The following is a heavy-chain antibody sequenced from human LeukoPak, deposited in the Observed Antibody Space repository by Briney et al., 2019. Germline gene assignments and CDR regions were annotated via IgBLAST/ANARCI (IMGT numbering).Heavy chain of an antibody. CDR3: AREEDTAMGLYDAFDI. CDR2: ISSSSSYI. Sequence: NTGGSLRLSCAASGFTFSSYSMNWVRQAPGKGLEWVSSISSSSSYIYYADSVKGRFTISRDNAKNSLYLQMNSLRAEDTAVYYCAREEDTAMGLYDAFDIWGQGTMVTVSS. V-gene: IGHV3-21*01. CDR1: GFTFSSYS. J-gene: IGHJ3*02. D-gene: IGHD5-18*01.